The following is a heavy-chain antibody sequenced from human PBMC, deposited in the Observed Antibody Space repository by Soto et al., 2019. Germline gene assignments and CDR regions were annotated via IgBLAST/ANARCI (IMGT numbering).Heavy chain of an antibody. CDR3: ASSSSSSWYENYGMDV. CDR2: TYYRSKWYN. V-gene: IGHV6-1*01. J-gene: IGHJ6*02. D-gene: IGHD6-13*01. CDR1: GDSVSSNSAA. Sequence: PSQTLSLTCAISGDSVSSNSAAWNWIRQSPSRGLEWLGRTYYRSKWYNDYAVSVKSRITINPDTSKNQFSLQLNSVTPEDTAVYYCASSSSSSWYENYGMDVWGQGTTVTVSS.